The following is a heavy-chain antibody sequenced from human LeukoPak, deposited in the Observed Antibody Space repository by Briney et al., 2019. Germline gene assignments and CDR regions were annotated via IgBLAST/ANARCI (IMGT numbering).Heavy chain of an antibody. CDR2: ISYDGSNK. J-gene: IGHJ4*02. CDR1: GFTFSSYA. Sequence: PGGSLRLSCAASGFTFSSYAMPWVRQAPGKGLEWVAVISYDGSNKYYADSVKGRFTISRDNSKNTLYLQMNSLRAEDTAVYYCARPLLNWEAFDYWGQGTLVTVSS. D-gene: IGHD7-27*01. CDR3: ARPLLNWEAFDY. V-gene: IGHV3-30-3*01.